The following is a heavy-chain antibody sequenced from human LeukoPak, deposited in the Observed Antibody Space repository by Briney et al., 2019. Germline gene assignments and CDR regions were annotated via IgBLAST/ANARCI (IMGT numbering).Heavy chain of an antibody. CDR1: GYTFTGYY. CDR2: INPNSGDT. CDR3: ARVSHPRGIAVAGANSFYVY. D-gene: IGHD6-19*01. V-gene: IGHV1-2*02. J-gene: IGHJ4*02. Sequence: ASVKVSCQVSGYTFTGYYMHWVRQAPGQGLEWVGWINPNSGDTNYAQMFQGRVTKTRDTSIRTGYMGLSRLRSDETAVYYGARVSHPRGIAVAGANSFYVYWGEGDLVTVSS.